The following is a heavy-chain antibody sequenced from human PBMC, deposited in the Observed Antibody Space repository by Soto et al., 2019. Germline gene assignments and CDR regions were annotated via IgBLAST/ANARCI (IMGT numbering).Heavy chain of an antibody. CDR2: FRSGGGT. Sequence: QVQLQESGPGLVKPSETLSLTCTVSGDSISGYNLAWIRQPPGKGLEWIGYFRSGGGTSYNPSLKSRVAISADTSTKQFSLRLSSVTAADTAVSYCVRQGIGVLHGLVDVWGQGTTVTVSS. J-gene: IGHJ6*02. CDR3: VRQGIGVLHGLVDV. D-gene: IGHD3-10*01. V-gene: IGHV4-59*08. CDR1: GDSISGYN.